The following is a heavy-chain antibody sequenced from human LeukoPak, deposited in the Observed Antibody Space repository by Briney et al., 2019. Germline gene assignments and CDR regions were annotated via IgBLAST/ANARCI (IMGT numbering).Heavy chain of an antibody. CDR1: GASISGYY. J-gene: IGHJ4*02. CDR2: VYYTGST. D-gene: IGHD3-3*01. V-gene: IGHV4-59*13. Sequence: SETLSLTCSVSGASISGYYWSWIRQTPGKGLEWIGYVYYTGSTNYNPSLQSRVTITVDTSNNQFSLNLRSVTAADTAVYYCARYMRDSGTYDFDYWGQGTLVTVSS. CDR3: ARYMRDSGTYDFDY.